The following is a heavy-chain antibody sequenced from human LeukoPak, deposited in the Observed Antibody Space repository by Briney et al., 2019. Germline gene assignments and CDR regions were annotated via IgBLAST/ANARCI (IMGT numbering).Heavy chain of an antibody. CDR2: IKQDGSEK. V-gene: IGHV3-7*01. D-gene: IGHD2-2*01. CDR3: ARARRYCSSTSCYYYFDP. J-gene: IGHJ5*02. Sequence: GGSLRLSCVASGFTFSSYWMSWVRQAPGKGLEWVANIKQDGSEKYYVDSVKGRFTISRDNVKNSLYLQMNSLRAEDTAVYYCARARRYCSSTSCYYYFDPWGQGTLDTVSS. CDR1: GFTFSSYW.